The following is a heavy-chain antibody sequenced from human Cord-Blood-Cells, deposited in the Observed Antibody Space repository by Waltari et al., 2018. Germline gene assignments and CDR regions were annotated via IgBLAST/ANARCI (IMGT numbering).Heavy chain of an antibody. Sequence: QVQLVQSGAEVKKPGASVQVPCKASGYTFTSYAIHWVRQAPGQRLEWMGWINAGNGNTKYSQKFQGRVTITRDTSASTAYMELSSLRSEDTAVYYCARGTRATGVDYWGQGTLVTVSS. CDR1: GYTFTSYA. J-gene: IGHJ4*02. V-gene: IGHV1-3*01. CDR2: INAGNGNT. CDR3: ARGTRATGVDY. D-gene: IGHD7-27*01.